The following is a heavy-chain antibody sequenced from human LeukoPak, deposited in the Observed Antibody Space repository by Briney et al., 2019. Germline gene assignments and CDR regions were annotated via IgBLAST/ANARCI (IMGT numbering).Heavy chain of an antibody. Sequence: GGSLRLSCAASGFTFSDYYMSWIRQAPGKGLEWVSYISSSGSTIYYADSVKGRFTISRDNAKNSLYLQMNSLRAEDTAVYYCARGSRRSSTSCYLPCWGQGTLVTVSS. V-gene: IGHV3-11*01. D-gene: IGHD2-2*01. CDR3: ARGSRRSSTSCYLPC. CDR1: GFTFSDYY. J-gene: IGHJ4*02. CDR2: ISSSGSTI.